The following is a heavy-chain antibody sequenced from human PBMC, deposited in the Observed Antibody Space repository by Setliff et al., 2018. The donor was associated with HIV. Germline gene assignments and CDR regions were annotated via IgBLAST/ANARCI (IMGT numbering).Heavy chain of an antibody. CDR2: ITGGGAT. Sequence: LSCAPSEFAFSTHIIHWVRQAPGKGLEWVSSITGGGATQYADFVKGRFTISRDVSKNTVFLQMNSLRVDDTAVYYCAKDNSEHWPTGRLDYWGQGTLVTVSS. CDR1: EFAFSTHI. J-gene: IGHJ4*02. CDR3: AKDNSEHWPTGRLDY. V-gene: IGHV3-23*01. D-gene: IGHD4-17*01.